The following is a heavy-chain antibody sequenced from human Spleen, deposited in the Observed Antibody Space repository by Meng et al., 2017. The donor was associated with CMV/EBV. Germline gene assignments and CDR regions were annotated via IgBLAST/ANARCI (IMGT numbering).Heavy chain of an antibody. CDR3: ARGPYYHGSGSKRPMDV. CDR1: GRTFSSYA. D-gene: IGHD3-10*01. J-gene: IGHJ6*02. V-gene: IGHV1-69*10. CDR2: ITPILGIS. Sequence: SVKVSCKASGRTFSSYAISWVRQAPGQGLEWMGGITPILGISNYAQKFQGRVTITADKSTGTAYMELSSLRSEDTAVHYCARGPYYHGSGSKRPMDVWGQGTTVTVSS.